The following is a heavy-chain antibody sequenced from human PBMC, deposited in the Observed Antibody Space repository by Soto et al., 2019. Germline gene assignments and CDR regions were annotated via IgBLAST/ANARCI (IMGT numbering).Heavy chain of an antibody. CDR2: IIPILGIA. Sequence: ASVKVSCKASGGTFSSYAISWVRQAPGQGLEWMGRIIPILGIANYAQKFQGRVTITADKSTSTAYMELSSLRSEDTAVYYCARPGIAVAGTDAFDIWGQGTMVTVTS. D-gene: IGHD6-19*01. J-gene: IGHJ3*02. CDR1: GGTFSSYA. CDR3: ARPGIAVAGTDAFDI. V-gene: IGHV1-69*04.